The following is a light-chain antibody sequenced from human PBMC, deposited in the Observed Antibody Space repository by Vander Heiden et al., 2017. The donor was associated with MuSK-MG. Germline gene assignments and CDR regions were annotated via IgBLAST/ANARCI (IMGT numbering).Light chain of an antibody. V-gene: IGKV3-15*01. CDR3: QQYNNWPPFT. CDR1: QSVSSN. CDR2: GAS. Sequence: EIVITHSPAPLSVSPGERAPLSCRASQSVSSNLAWYQQKPGQARLLIYGASTRATGITARFSGSGSGTEFTLTISSMQSEDFAVYYCQQYNNWPPFTFGPGTKVDIK. J-gene: IGKJ3*01.